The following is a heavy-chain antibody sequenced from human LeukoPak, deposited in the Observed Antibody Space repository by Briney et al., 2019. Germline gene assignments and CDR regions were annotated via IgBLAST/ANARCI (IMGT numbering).Heavy chain of an antibody. D-gene: IGHD2-2*01. CDR2: ISGSGGGT. J-gene: IGHJ6*02. V-gene: IGHV3-23*01. Sequence: PGGSLRLSCAASGFTFSRYWMSWVRQVPRKGLEWVSAISGSGGGTYYVASVKGRFTISRDNSKNTLYLQMNSLRAEDTAVYYCATVYSSSPLRPMDVWGQGTTVTVSS. CDR1: GFTFSRYW. CDR3: ATVYSSSPLRPMDV.